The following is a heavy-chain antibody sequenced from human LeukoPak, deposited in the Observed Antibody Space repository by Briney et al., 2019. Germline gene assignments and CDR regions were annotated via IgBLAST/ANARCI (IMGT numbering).Heavy chain of an antibody. CDR2: ISYDGRNK. V-gene: IGHV3-30*18. J-gene: IGHJ3*01. Sequence: HAGGSLRLSCAASGFTFSSYGMHWVRQAPGKGLEWVAVISYDGRNKYSADSVKGRFTVSRDNSKNTLYLQMDSLRAEDTAVYYCAKDGGYQMASPNHDAFNAWGQGTMVTVSS. D-gene: IGHD5-24*01. CDR3: AKDGGYQMASPNHDAFNA. CDR1: GFTFSSYG.